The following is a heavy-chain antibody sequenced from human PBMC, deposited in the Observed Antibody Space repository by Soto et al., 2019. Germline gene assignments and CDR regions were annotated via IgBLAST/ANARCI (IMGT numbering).Heavy chain of an antibody. CDR3: AKDLNDSGYYYYYYGMDV. V-gene: IGHV3-30*18. Sequence: GGSLRLSCAASGFTFSSYGMHWVRQAPGKGLEWVAVISYDGSNKYYADSVKGRFTISRDNSKNTLYLQMNSLRAEDTAVYYCAKDLNDSGYYYYYYGMDVWGQGTTVTVSS. J-gene: IGHJ6*02. D-gene: IGHD3-22*01. CDR1: GFTFSSYG. CDR2: ISYDGSNK.